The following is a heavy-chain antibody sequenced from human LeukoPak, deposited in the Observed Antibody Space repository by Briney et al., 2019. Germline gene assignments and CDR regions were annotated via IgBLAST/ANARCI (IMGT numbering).Heavy chain of an antibody. CDR3: ASGGIVVVISRDAFDI. CDR2: IYHSGST. D-gene: IGHD2-21*01. Sequence: SETLSLTCAVSGYSISSGYYWGWIRQPPGKGLEWIGSIYHSGSTYYNPSLKSRVTISVDTSKNQFSLKLSSVTAADTAVYYCASGGIVVVISRDAFDIWGQGTMVTVSP. CDR1: GYSISSGYY. J-gene: IGHJ3*02. V-gene: IGHV4-38-2*01.